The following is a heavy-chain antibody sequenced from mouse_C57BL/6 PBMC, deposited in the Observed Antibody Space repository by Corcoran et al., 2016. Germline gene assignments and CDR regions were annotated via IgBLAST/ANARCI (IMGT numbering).Heavy chain of an antibody. CDR3: ASSGQLRLLIYY. CDR1: GYTFTTYG. D-gene: IGHD3-2*02. CDR2: INTYSGVP. V-gene: IGHV9-3*01. Sequence: QIQLVQSGPELKKPGETVKLSCKASGYTFTTYGMSWVKQAPGKGLKWMGWINTYSGVPTYADDFKGRFAFSLETSASTAYLQINNLKNEDTSTYFCASSGQLRLLIYYWGQGTTLTVSS. J-gene: IGHJ2*01.